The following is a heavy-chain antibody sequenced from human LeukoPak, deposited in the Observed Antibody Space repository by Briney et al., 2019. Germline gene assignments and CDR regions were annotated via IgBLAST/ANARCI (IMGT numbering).Heavy chain of an antibody. CDR1: GYSFTSYW. CDR2: IYPGDSDT. V-gene: IGHV5-51*01. D-gene: IGHD3-16*01. Sequence: GESLKVSCKGSGYSFTSYWIGWVRQMPGKGLEWMGIIYPGDSDTRYSPSFQGQVTISADKSISTAYLQWSSLKASDTAMYYCARQSGHYDYVWGSPWYFDYWGQGTLVTASS. CDR3: ARQSGHYDYVWGSPWYFDY. J-gene: IGHJ4*02.